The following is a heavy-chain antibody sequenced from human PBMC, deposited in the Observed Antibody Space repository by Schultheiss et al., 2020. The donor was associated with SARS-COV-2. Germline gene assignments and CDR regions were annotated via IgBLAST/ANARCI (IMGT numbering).Heavy chain of an antibody. D-gene: IGHD3-16*01. CDR1: AGSISDYY. CDR2: IYYTGST. V-gene: IGHV4-59*08. J-gene: IGHJ4*02. Sequence: SETLSLTCTVSAGSISDYYWSWIRQPPGEGLEWIGYIYYTGSTYYNPSLKSRVTISVDTSKNQFSLKLSSVTAADTAVYYCARGAGAHVYWGQGTLVTVSS. CDR3: ARGAGAHVY.